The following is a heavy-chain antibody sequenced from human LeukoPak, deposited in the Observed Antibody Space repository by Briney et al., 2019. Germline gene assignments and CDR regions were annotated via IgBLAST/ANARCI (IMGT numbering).Heavy chain of an antibody. CDR3: ARGAYNWNDGWFDP. CDR1: GYTFTGYY. J-gene: IGHJ5*02. Sequence: ASVKVSCKASGYTFTGYYMHWVRQAPGQGLEWMGWINPNSGGTNYAQKFQGRVTMTRDTSVSTAYMELSRLRSDDTAVYYCARGAYNWNDGWFDPWGQGTLVTVSS. CDR2: INPNSGGT. D-gene: IGHD1-20*01. V-gene: IGHV1-2*02.